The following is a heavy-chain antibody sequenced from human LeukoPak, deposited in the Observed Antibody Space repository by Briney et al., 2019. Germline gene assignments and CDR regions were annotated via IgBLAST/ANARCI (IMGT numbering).Heavy chain of an antibody. CDR2: INHSGST. V-gene: IGHV4-34*01. J-gene: IGHJ4*02. Sequence: SETLSLTCAVYGGSFSGYYWSWIRQPPGKGLEWIGEINHSGSTNYNPSLKSRVTISVDTSKNQFSLKLSSVTDADTAVYYCAREEQEQWLVQDYWGQGTLVTVSS. CDR1: GGSFSGYY. D-gene: IGHD6-19*01. CDR3: AREEQEQWLVQDY.